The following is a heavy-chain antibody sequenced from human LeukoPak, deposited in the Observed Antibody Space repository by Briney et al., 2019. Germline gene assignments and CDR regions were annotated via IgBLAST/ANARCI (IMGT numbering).Heavy chain of an antibody. J-gene: IGHJ4*02. CDR1: GYTFTSYD. V-gene: IGHV1-24*01. D-gene: IGHD5-12*01. Sequence: ASVKVSCKASGYTFTSYDIIWVRQAPGHRLEWLGGFDPEVGETIYAQKFQRRVTMTEDTSTDTAYMELSSLRSEDTAVYYCATPAGGSGYDYYLDYWGQGPLVTVSS. CDR3: ATPAGGSGYDYYLDY. CDR2: FDPEVGET.